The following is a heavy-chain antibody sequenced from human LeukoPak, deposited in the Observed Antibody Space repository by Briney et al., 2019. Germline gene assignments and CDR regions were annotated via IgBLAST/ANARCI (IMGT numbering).Heavy chain of an antibody. V-gene: IGHV3-23*01. D-gene: IGHD6-19*01. J-gene: IGHJ4*02. CDR1: GFTFGSYV. Sequence: GGSLRLSCVASGFTFGSYVMSWVRQAPGKGLEWVSTIIGSGDNIYYADSAKGRFTISRDNSKNTLYLQMNSVRVEDTAVYYCAKDGSGWAANWGQGTLVTVSS. CDR3: AKDGSGWAAN. CDR2: IIGSGDNI.